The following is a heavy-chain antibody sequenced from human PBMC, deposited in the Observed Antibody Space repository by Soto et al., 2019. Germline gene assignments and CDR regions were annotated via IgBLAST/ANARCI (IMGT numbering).Heavy chain of an antibody. J-gene: IGHJ5*02. CDR2: ISYDGSNK. CDR3: AKDGHPYCSGGSCYSGWFDP. Sequence: GGSLRLSCAASGFTFSSYGMHWVRQAPGKGLEWVAVISYDGSNKYYVDSVKGRFTISRDNSKNTLYLQMNSLRAEDTAMYYCAKDGHPYCSGGSCYSGWFDPWGQGTLVTVSS. V-gene: IGHV3-30*18. D-gene: IGHD2-15*01. CDR1: GFTFSSYG.